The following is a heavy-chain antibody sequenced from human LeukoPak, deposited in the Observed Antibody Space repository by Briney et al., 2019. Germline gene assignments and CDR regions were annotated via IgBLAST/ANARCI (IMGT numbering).Heavy chain of an antibody. CDR2: IWYDGSNK. Sequence: GGSLRLSCAASGFTFSSYGMHGVRQAPGKGLEWVAIIWYDGSNKYYADSVKGRFTISRDNSKNTHYLQMNSLRAEDTAVYYCARAESTWYCGLDYWGQGTMVTVSS. J-gene: IGHJ4*02. D-gene: IGHD6-13*01. CDR3: ARAESTWYCGLDY. CDR1: GFTFSSYG. V-gene: IGHV3-33*01.